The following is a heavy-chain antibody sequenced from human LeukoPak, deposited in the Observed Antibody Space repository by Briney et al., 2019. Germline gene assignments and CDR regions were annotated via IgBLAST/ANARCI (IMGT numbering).Heavy chain of an antibody. CDR1: GYTFTSYG. J-gene: IGHJ6*03. CDR3: AREVEMATITGVYYYYYMDV. Sequence: ASVKVSCKASGYTFTSYGISWVRQAPGQGLEWMGWISAYNGNTNYAQKLQGRVTMTTETSTSTAYMELRSLRSDDTAVYYCAREVEMATITGVYYYYYMDVWGKGTTVTVSS. V-gene: IGHV1-18*01. D-gene: IGHD5-24*01. CDR2: ISAYNGNT.